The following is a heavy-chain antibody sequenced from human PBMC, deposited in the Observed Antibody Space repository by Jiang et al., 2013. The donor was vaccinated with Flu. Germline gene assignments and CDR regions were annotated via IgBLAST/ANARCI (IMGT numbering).Heavy chain of an antibody. CDR2: ISYDEVI. Sequence: EWVAVISYDEVINTIADSVKGRFTISRDNSKNTLYLQMNSLRAEDTALYYCAKPYSYYDSSGYYYVREAFDIWGPRDNGHRLF. J-gene: IGHJ3*02. D-gene: IGHD3-22*01. CDR3: AKPYSYYDSSGYYYVREAFDI. V-gene: IGHV3-30*18.